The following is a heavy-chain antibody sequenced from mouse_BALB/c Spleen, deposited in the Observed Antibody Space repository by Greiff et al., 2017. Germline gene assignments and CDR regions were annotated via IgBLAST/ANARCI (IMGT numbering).Heavy chain of an antibody. D-gene: IGHD2-4*01. CDR3: ARVYDYDGKDWFAY. Sequence: VQLKESGAELVRPGALVKLSCKASGFNIKDYYMHWVKQRPEQGLEWIGWIDPENGNTIYDPKFQGKASITADTSSNTAYLQLSSLTSEDTAVYYCARVYDYDGKDWFAYWGQGTLVTVSA. CDR2: IDPENGNT. V-gene: IGHV14-1*02. CDR1: GFNIKDYY. J-gene: IGHJ3*01.